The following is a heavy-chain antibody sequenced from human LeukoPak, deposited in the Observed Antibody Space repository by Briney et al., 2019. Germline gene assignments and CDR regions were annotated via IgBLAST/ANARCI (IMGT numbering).Heavy chain of an antibody. V-gene: IGHV4-61*01. CDR2: IYYSGST. CDR1: GGSISSSSYY. J-gene: IGHJ6*03. D-gene: IGHD3-3*01. Sequence: SETLSLTCTVSGGSISSSSYYWSWIRQPPGKGLEWIGYIYYSGSTNYNPSLKSRVTISVDTSKNQFSLKLSSVTAADTAVYYCARSYYDFWSGYPRGNYYYYYMDVWGKGTTVTVSS. CDR3: ARSYYDFWSGYPRGNYYYYYMDV.